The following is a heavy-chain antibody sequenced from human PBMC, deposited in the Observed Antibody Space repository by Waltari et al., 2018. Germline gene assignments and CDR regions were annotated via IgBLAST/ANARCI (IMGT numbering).Heavy chain of an antibody. Sequence: VQLQESGPGLVKPSETLSLTCAVSGYSISSGYYWGWIRQPPGKGLEWIGSIYHSGSTYYNPSLKSRVTISVDTSKNQFSLKLSSVTAADTAVYYCARTLRQSSSWYGYWGQGTLVTVSS. D-gene: IGHD6-13*01. CDR3: ARTLRQSSSWYGY. CDR1: GYSISSGYY. V-gene: IGHV4-38-2*01. CDR2: IYHSGST. J-gene: IGHJ4*02.